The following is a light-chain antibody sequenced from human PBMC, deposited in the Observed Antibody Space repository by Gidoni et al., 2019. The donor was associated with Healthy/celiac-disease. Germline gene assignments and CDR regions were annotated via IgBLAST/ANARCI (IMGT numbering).Light chain of an antibody. CDR2: DAS. V-gene: IGKV1-13*02. CDR1: QGIRSA. J-gene: IGKJ4*01. Sequence: AIHLTQSPSSLSASVGDRVTIPCRASQGIRSALAWYKQKPGKAPKLLIYDASSLESGVTSRGRGSGSGTDFTLTISSLQTEDLATYYCQQFNTYPRLTFGGGTKVEIK. CDR3: QQFNTYPRLT.